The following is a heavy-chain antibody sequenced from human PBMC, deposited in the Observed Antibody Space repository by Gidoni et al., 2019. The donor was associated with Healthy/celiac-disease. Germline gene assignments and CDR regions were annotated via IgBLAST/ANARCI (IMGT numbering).Heavy chain of an antibody. Sequence: EVQLLESGGGLVQPGGSLRLSCAASGFTFSSYAMSWVRQAPGKGLEWVSAISGSGGSTYYADSVKGRFTISRDNSKNTLYLQMNSLRAEDTAVYYCAKDPSEDYVWGSKYGMDVWGQGTTVTVSS. CDR2: ISGSGGST. V-gene: IGHV3-23*01. J-gene: IGHJ6*02. D-gene: IGHD3-16*01. CDR1: GFTFSSYA. CDR3: AKDPSEDYVWGSKYGMDV.